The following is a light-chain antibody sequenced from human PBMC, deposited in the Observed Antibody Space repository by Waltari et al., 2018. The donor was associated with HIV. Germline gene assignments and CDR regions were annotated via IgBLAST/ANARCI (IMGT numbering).Light chain of an antibody. CDR2: DTS. Sequence: EIVLTQSPATLSLSPGESATLSCRASQSISSHLAWYQQKPGQAPRLLIYDTSNRATGVPARFGGSGSGTDFTLTISRLEPEDFAVYHCQQRSSWPFTFGPGTKVDIK. CDR3: QQRSSWPFT. J-gene: IGKJ3*01. V-gene: IGKV3-11*01. CDR1: QSISSH.